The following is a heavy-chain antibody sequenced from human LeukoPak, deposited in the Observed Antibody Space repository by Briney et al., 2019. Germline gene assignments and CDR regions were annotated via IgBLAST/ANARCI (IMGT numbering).Heavy chain of an antibody. V-gene: IGHV3-30*03. CDR3: ASQSLYCSSTSCYYYYYYGMDV. CDR2: ISYDGSNK. Sequence: GGSLRLSCAASGFTFSSYGMHWVRQAPGKGLEWVAVISYDGSNKYYADSVKGRFTISRDNSKNTLYLQMNSLRAEDTAVYYCASQSLYCSSTSCYYYYYYGMDVWGQGTTVTVSS. D-gene: IGHD2-2*01. CDR1: GFTFSSYG. J-gene: IGHJ6*02.